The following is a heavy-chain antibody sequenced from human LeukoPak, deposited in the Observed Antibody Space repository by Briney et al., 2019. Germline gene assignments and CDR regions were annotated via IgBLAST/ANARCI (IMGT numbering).Heavy chain of an antibody. D-gene: IGHD3-10*01. CDR2: ISGSGGST. CDR1: GFTFSSYA. J-gene: IGHJ4*02. V-gene: IGHV3-23*01. Sequence: GGSLRLSCAASGFTFSSYAMSWVRQAPGKGLEWVSGISGSGGSTYYADSVKGRFTISRDNSKNTLYLQMNSLRAEDTAVYYCASDVISMVRGVTIKTCDYWGQGTLVTVSS. CDR3: ASDVISMVRGVTIKTCDY.